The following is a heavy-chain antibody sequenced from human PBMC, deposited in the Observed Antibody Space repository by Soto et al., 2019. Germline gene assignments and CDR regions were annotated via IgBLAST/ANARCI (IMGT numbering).Heavy chain of an antibody. CDR2: IIPIFGTA. J-gene: IGHJ4*02. CDR1: GGTFSSYA. D-gene: IGHD3-10*01. V-gene: IGHV1-69*01. CDR3: AREDYYGSGSYAQGDY. Sequence: QVQLVQSGAEVKKPGSSVKVSCKASGGTFSSYAISWVRQAHGQGLEWMGGIIPIFGTANYAQKFQGRVTITADESTSTAYRELSSLRSEDTAVYYCAREDYYGSGSYAQGDYWGQGTLVTVSS.